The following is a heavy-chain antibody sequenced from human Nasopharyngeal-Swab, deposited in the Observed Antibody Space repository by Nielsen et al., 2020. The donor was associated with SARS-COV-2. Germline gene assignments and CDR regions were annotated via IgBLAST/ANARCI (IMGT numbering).Heavy chain of an antibody. CDR1: GFTFDDYA. CDR2: ISWNSGSL. D-gene: IGHD3-10*01. V-gene: IGHV3-9*01. J-gene: IGHJ4*02. Sequence: SLKISCAASGFTFDDYAMHWVRQAPGKGLEWVSGISWNSGSLGYADSVKGRFTISRDNAKNSLYLQMNSLRAEDTALYYCAAYGSGSYYTLWGQGTLVTVSS. CDR3: AAYGSGSYYTL.